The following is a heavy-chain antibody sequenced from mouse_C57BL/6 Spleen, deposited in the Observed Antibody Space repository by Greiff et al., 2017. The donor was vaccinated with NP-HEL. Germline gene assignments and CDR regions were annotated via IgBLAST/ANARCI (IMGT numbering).Heavy chain of an antibody. D-gene: IGHD1-1*01. CDR1: GFTFSSYG. V-gene: IGHV5-6*01. Sequence: EVQLVESGGDLVKPGGSLKLSCAASGFTFSSYGLSWVRQTPEKRLEWVATISSGGSYTYYPESVKGRFTISRDNAKNTLNLQMSSLKSEDTSMYYCAIDYYGSSYDYWGQGTTLTVSS. CDR2: ISSGGSYT. CDR3: AIDYYGSSYDY. J-gene: IGHJ2*01.